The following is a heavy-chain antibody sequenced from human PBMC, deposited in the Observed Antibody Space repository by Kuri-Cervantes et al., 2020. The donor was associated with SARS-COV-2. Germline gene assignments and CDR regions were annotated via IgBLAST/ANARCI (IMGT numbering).Heavy chain of an antibody. Sequence: SETLSLTCSVSGDTIVSDDYYWGWIRQPPGKGLEWIGSVYYSGSTYYNPSLKSRVTISVDTSKNQFSLNLSSVTAADTAVYYCTRVSYISGWYPRFWNWGQGTLVTVSS. D-gene: IGHD6-19*01. CDR2: VYYSGST. CDR1: GDTIVSDDYY. CDR3: TRVSYISGWYPRFWN. V-gene: IGHV4-39*07. J-gene: IGHJ4*02.